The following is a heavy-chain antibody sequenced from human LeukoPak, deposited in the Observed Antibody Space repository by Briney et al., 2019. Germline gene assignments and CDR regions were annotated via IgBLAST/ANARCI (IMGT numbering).Heavy chain of an antibody. Sequence: GGSLRLSCAASGFTFSSYAMHWVRQAPGKGLEWVAVISYDGSNKYYADSVKGRFTISRDNSKNTLYLQMNSLRAEDTAVYYCAKGVISGWYPYYFDYWGQGTLVTVSS. CDR2: ISYDGSNK. V-gene: IGHV3-30-3*01. CDR3: AKGVISGWYPYYFDY. J-gene: IGHJ4*02. D-gene: IGHD6-19*01. CDR1: GFTFSSYA.